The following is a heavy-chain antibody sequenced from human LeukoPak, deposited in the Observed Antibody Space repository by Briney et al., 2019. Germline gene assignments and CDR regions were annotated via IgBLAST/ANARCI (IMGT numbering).Heavy chain of an antibody. CDR1: GFIFSNYG. CDR3: AKDLRDGYNYQAGDAFDI. Sequence: PGGSLRLSCGASGFIFSNYGMNWVRQAPGKGLEWVSYISSSSSSIYYADSVKGRFTISRDNAKNSLYLQMNSLRAEDTALYYRAKDLRDGYNYQAGDAFDIWGQGTMVTVSS. J-gene: IGHJ3*02. D-gene: IGHD5-24*01. V-gene: IGHV3-48*01. CDR2: ISSSSSSI.